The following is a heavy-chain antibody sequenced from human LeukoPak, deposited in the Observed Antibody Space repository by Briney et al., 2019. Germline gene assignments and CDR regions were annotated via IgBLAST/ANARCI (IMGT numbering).Heavy chain of an antibody. CDR1: GFTFSSYG. CDR2: ISYDGSNK. J-gene: IGHJ5*02. V-gene: IGHV3-30*18. Sequence: PGGSLRLSCAASGFTFSSYGMHWVRQAPGKGLEWVAVISYDGSNKYYADSVKGRFTISRDNSKNTLYLQVNSLRAEDTAVYYCAKDLPWFDPWGQGTLVTVSS. CDR3: AKDLPWFDP.